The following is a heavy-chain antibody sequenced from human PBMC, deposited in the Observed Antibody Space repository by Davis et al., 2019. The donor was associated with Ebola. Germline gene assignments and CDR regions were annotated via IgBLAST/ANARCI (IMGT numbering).Heavy chain of an antibody. CDR1: GYTFTSYG. CDR2: ISAYNGNT. CDR3: ASCSSPGCYTEYFQQ. J-gene: IGHJ1*01. V-gene: IGHV1-18*01. Sequence: ASVKVSCKASGYTFTSYGISWVRQAPGQGLEWMGWISAYNGNTNYAQKLQGRVTMTTDTSTSTAYMELSSLTSEDTAIYYCASCSSPGCYTEYFQQWGQGTLIIVSS. D-gene: IGHD2-2*02.